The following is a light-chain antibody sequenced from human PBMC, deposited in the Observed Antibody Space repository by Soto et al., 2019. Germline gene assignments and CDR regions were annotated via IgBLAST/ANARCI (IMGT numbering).Light chain of an antibody. CDR3: QQLKSYPLS. CDR1: QVINSN. Sequence: DIQLTQSPSFLSASLGDRVTITCRASQVINSNLAWYQQKSGKAPKLLIYAASNLQSGVPSRFSGSISGTEFTLTISSLQPGDFATYYCQQLKSYPLSFGGGTKVEIK. CDR2: AAS. V-gene: IGKV1-9*01. J-gene: IGKJ4*01.